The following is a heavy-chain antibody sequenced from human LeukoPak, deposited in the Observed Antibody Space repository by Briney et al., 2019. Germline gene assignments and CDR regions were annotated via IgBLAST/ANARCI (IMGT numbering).Heavy chain of an antibody. CDR1: GFTFGGYS. CDR3: ARGRPNYYDTSGYYYGGYYFGY. V-gene: IGHV3-21*01. Sequence: GGSLRLSCAASGFTFGGYSMNWVRQAPGKGLEWVSSISSSNSYIYYADSVKGRFTISRDNAKNSLYLQMNSLRAEDTAVYYCARGRPNYYDTSGYYYGGYYFGYWGQGALVTVSS. J-gene: IGHJ4*02. CDR2: ISSSNSYI. D-gene: IGHD3-22*01.